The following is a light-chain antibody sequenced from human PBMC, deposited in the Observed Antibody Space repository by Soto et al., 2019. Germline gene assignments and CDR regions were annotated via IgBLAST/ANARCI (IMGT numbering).Light chain of an antibody. CDR3: QQYNGWPLT. CDR2: GAS. J-gene: IGKJ4*01. CDR1: QSVTSN. Sequence: EIVMTQSPATLSVSPGERATLSCRASQSVTSNLAWYQQKPGQAPRLVIYGASTRATGTPARFSGSGSGTEFTLTISSLQFEDFALYYCQQYNGWPLTFGGGTKVEI. V-gene: IGKV3-15*01.